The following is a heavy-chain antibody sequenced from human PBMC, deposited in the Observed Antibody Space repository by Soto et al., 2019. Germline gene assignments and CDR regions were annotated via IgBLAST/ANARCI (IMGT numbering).Heavy chain of an antibody. CDR3: SCYSDFPYYGMDV. Sequence: SETLSLTCTVSGGSISSSSYYWGWIRQPPGKGLEWIGSIYYSGSTYYNPSLKSRVTISVDTSKNQFSLKLSSVTAADTYCSAGSCYSDFPYYGMDVWGQGTTVTVSS. CDR1: GGSISSSSYY. D-gene: IGHD2-15*01. V-gene: IGHV4-39*01. CDR2: IYYSGST. J-gene: IGHJ6*02.